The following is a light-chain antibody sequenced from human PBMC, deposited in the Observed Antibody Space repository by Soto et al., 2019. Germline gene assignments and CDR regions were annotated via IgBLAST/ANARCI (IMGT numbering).Light chain of an antibody. CDR1: QSISSW. J-gene: IGKJ1*01. V-gene: IGKV1-5*03. CDR2: KAS. CDR3: QQYNSYPWT. Sequence: DIQMTQSPSTLSASVGDRVTITCRASQSISSWLAWYQQKPGKAPKLLSYKASSLESGVPSRFSGSGSATEFTLTISSLQPDDFATYYYQQYNSYPWTFGQGTKVEIK.